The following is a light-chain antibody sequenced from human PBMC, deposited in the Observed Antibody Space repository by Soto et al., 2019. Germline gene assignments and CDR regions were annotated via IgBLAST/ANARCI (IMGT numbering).Light chain of an antibody. CDR2: KAS. J-gene: IGKJ1*01. Sequence: DIQMTQSPSTLSASVGARVPITCRASQSISSWLAWYQQKPGKAPKLLIYKASSLESGVPSRFSGSGSETEFTLTISGLQPGDSATYYCQQYNSYSPTFGQGTKVDIK. CDR1: QSISSW. V-gene: IGKV1-5*03. CDR3: QQYNSYSPT.